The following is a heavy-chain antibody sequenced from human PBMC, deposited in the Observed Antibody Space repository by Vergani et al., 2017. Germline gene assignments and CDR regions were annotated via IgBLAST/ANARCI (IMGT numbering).Heavy chain of an antibody. V-gene: IGHV4-31*03. CDR1: GGSISSGGYY. J-gene: IGHJ4*02. D-gene: IGHD5-18*01. CDR2: IYYSGST. Sequence: QVQLQESGPGLVKPSQTLSLTCTVSGGSISSGGYYWSWIRQHPGKGLEWIGYIYYSGSTYYNPSLKSGVTTSLDTSKNQFSLKLSSVTAADTAVYYCAREGGDTASFDYWGQGTLVTVSS. CDR3: AREGGDTASFDY.